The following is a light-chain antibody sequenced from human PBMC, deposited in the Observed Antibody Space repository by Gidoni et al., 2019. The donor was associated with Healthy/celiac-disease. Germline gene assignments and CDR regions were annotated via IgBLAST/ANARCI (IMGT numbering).Light chain of an antibody. CDR1: QSVSSY. CDR3: QQRSNWPRYT. J-gene: IGKJ2*01. Sequence: EIVLTQSPATLSLSPGERATLSCRASQSVSSYLAWSQQKPGQAPRLLIYDASNSATGIPARFSGSGSGTDFTLTISSLEPEDFAVYYCQQRSNWPRYTFGQGTKLEIK. V-gene: IGKV3-11*01. CDR2: DAS.